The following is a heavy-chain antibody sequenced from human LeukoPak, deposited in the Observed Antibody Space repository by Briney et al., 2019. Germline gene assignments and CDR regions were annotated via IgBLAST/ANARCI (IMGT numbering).Heavy chain of an antibody. Sequence: SETLSLTCTVSGGSINSYYWSWLRQPAGKGLEWIGRIYTSGSTNYNPSLKSRVTMSVDTSNNQFSLKLSSVTAADTAVYYCARLNPHVSKRVGATSAPPDYWGQGTLVTVSS. D-gene: IGHD1-26*01. V-gene: IGHV4-4*07. CDR2: IYTSGST. J-gene: IGHJ4*02. CDR1: GGSINSYY. CDR3: ARLNPHVSKRVGATSAPPDY.